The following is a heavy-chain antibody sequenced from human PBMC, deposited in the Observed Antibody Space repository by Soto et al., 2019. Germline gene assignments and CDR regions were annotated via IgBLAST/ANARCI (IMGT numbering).Heavy chain of an antibody. J-gene: IGHJ6*02. CDR3: ARGRARFLDLGYYYGMDV. Sequence: QVQLVQSGAEMKKPGSSVKVSCKASGGTFSSYAISWVRQAPGQGLEWMGGIIPIFGTANYAQKFQGRVTITADESTSTAYMELSSLRSEDTAVYYCARGRARFLDLGYYYGMDVWGQGTTVTVSS. D-gene: IGHD3-3*01. CDR1: GGTFSSYA. V-gene: IGHV1-69*12. CDR2: IIPIFGTA.